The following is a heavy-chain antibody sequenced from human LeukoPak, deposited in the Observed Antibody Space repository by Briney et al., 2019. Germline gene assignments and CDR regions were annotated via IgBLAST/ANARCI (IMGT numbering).Heavy chain of an antibody. CDR3: ASTQTFDY. CDR2: IWYDGSRK. J-gene: IGHJ4*02. V-gene: IGHV3-33*01. CDR1: GFTFSSYG. Sequence: PGGSLRLSCAASGFTFSSYGMHWVRRAPGKGLEWVAVIWYDGSRKYYVDSVKGRFTISKDNSKNTLDLEMNSLRVDDTAVYHCASTQTFDYWGQGTLVTV.